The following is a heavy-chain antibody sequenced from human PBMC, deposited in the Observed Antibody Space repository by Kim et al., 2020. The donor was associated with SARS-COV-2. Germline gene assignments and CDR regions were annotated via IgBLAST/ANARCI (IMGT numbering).Heavy chain of an antibody. CDR3: ARDRGYYDSSGYSTGYYGMDV. CDR2: IWYDGSNK. CDR1: GFTFSSYG. J-gene: IGHJ6*02. Sequence: GGSLRLSCAASGFTFSSYGMHWVRQAPGKGLEWVAVIWYDGSNKYYADSVKGRFTISRDNSKNTLYLQMNSLRAEDTAVYYCARDRGYYDSSGYSTGYYGMDVWGQGTTVTVSS. D-gene: IGHD3-22*01. V-gene: IGHV3-33*01.